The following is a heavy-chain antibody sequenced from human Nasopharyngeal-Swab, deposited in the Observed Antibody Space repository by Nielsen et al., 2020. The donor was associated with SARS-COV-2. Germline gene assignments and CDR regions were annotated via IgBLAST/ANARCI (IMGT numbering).Heavy chain of an antibody. V-gene: IGHV4-39*01. CDR3: VRDNYYHYYMDV. J-gene: IGHJ6*03. CDR2: IYYSGAT. D-gene: IGHD2-15*01. Sequence: WIRQPPGKGLEWIGSIYYSGATYYSPPLKSRLTISVDTSQNQFSPTVSSVTASDTAVYYCVRDNYYHYYMDVWGQGTTVTVSS.